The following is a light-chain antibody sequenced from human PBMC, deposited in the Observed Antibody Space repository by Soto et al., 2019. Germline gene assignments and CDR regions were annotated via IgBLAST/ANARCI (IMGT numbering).Light chain of an antibody. CDR2: EVS. V-gene: IGLV2-14*01. CDR1: SSDVGDYNY. CDR3: SSYTSRRTQV. Sequence: QSALTQPASVSASPGQSITISCTGTSSDVGDYNYVSWYQQHPGKAPELMIYEVSNRPSGVSNRFSGSKSGNMASLTISGLQAEDEADYYCSSYTSRRTQVFGTGTKVTVL. J-gene: IGLJ1*01.